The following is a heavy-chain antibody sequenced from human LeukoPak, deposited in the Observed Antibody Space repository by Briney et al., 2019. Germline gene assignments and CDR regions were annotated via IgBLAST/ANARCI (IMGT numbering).Heavy chain of an antibody. CDR3: ARNRKGGDY. J-gene: IGHJ4*02. CDR2: ISSSGSTI. Sequence: GGSLRLSCAASGFTFSSYEMNWVRQAPGKGLEWVLYISSSGSTIYYADSVKGRFTISRDNAKNSLYLQMNSLRAEDTAVYYCARNRKGGDYWGQGTLVTVSS. D-gene: IGHD1-14*01. CDR1: GFTFSSYE. V-gene: IGHV3-48*03.